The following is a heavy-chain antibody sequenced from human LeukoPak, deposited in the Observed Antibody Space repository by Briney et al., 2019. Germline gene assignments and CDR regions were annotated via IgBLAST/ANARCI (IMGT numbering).Heavy chain of an antibody. Sequence: SETLSLTCTVSGGSISSRDFYWGWVRQPPGKGLEWVGSIFYSGDTFYNPSLESRVTISVDTSRNQFSLKLNSVTAADTAVYFCARINRASGITWGQGTLVTASS. CDR3: ARINRASGIT. J-gene: IGHJ1*01. CDR2: IFYSGDT. CDR1: GGSISSRDFY. V-gene: IGHV4-39*07. D-gene: IGHD3-10*01.